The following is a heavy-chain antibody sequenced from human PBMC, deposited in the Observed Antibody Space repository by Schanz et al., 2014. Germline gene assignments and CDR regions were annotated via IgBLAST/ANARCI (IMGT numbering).Heavy chain of an antibody. J-gene: IGHJ4*02. CDR3: VKEGTVVSGSPRDY. D-gene: IGHD3-10*01. CDR2: IKISGDV. Sequence: EVQLVESGGGLVQPGGSLRLSCAASGFSFSDYSMNWVRQAPGKGLEWISYIKISGDVFYTDSVKGRFTISRDNAKSSLYLQMSSLRADDTAVYYCVKEGTVVSGSPRDYWGQGALVTVSS. V-gene: IGHV3-48*01. CDR1: GFSFSDYS.